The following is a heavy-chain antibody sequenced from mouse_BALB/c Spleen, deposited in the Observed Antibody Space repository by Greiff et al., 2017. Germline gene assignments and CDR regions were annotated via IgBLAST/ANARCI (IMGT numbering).Heavy chain of an antibody. CDR2: IWAGGST. Sequence: QVQLKESGPGLVAPSQSLSITCTVSGFSLTSSGVHWVRQPPGKGLEWLGVIWAGGSTNYNSALMSRLSISKDNSKSQVFLKMNSLQTDDTAMYYCARGKLGYAMDYWGQGTSVTVSS. CDR3: ARGKLGYAMDY. D-gene: IGHD4-1*01. V-gene: IGHV2-9*02. J-gene: IGHJ4*01. CDR1: GFSLTSSG.